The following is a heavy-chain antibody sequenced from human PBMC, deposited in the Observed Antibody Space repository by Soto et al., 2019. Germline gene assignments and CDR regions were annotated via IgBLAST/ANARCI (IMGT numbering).Heavy chain of an antibody. J-gene: IGHJ4*02. CDR3: AKGSVVVAAKFDS. V-gene: IGHV3-23*01. Sequence: PGGSLRLSCAASGFTFSSYAMSWVRQAPGKGLEWVSAITSSGYSTYYADSVKGRFTISRDNSKNTMYLQMNNLSAEDAAVYYCAKGSVVVAAKFDSWGQGTVVTVPQ. CDR2: ITSSGYST. D-gene: IGHD2-21*02. CDR1: GFTFSSYA.